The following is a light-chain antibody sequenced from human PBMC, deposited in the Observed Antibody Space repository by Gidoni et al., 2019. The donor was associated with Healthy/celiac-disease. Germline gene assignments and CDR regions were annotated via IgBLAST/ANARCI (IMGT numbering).Light chain of an antibody. V-gene: IGKV4-1*01. CDR3: QQYDSTPKT. J-gene: IGKJ1*01. Sequence: DIVRPPSPASLAVSLGERATINCTSSQSVLYSSNNKNYLAWYQQKPGQPPKLLIYWASTREAGVPDRFSGSGSGTDFTLTISSRQAEDVAVYYCQQYDSTPKTFXQXTKVEIK. CDR2: WAS. CDR1: QSVLYSSNNKNY.